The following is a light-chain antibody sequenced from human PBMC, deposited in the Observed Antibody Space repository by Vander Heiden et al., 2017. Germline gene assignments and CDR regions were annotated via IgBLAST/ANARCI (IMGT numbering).Light chain of an antibody. Sequence: QSALTRPSSVSGSPGQSLPISCPGTSSDVGGDNFCSWYQQHTGGVPKLRSFEVNRRASGVSCRVSGSKSGNTASLTSSGLQAEDEGDYYCWSYAVTCSMVFGGGTKLTVL. CDR1: SSDVGGDNF. CDR3: WSYAVTCSMV. CDR2: EVN. J-gene: IGLJ2*01. V-gene: IGLV2-23*02.